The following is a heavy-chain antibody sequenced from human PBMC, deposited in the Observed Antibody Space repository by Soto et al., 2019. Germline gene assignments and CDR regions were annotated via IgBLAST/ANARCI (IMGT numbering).Heavy chain of an antibody. V-gene: IGHV1-2*02. CDR1: GYTFTGYY. CDR2: INPNSGGT. J-gene: IGHJ4*02. D-gene: IGHD6-6*01. CDR3: ARLSPQLWPYFDY. Sequence: ASVKVSCKASGYTFTGYYMHWVRQAPGQGLEWMGWINPNSGGTNYAQKFQGRVTMTRDTSISTAYMELSRLRSDDTAVYYCARLSPQLWPYFDYWGQGTLVTVYS.